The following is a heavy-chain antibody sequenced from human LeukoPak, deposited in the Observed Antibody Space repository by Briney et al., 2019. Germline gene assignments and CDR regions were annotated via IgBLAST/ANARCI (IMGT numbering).Heavy chain of an antibody. V-gene: IGHV3-74*01. J-gene: IGHJ4*02. Sequence: GGSLRLSCAASGFTFSSYWMHWVRQAPGKVLVWVSRINSDGSSTSYADSVKGRFTISRDNAKNTLYLQMNSLRAEDTAVYYCARDPTYDILTGYTDYWGQGTLVTVSS. D-gene: IGHD3-9*01. CDR2: INSDGSST. CDR1: GFTFSSYW. CDR3: ARDPTYDILTGYTDY.